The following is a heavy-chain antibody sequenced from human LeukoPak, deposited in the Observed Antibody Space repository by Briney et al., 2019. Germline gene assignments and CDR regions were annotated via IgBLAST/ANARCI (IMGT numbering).Heavy chain of an antibody. CDR2: IYPGDSDT. J-gene: IGHJ3*02. CDR1: GYSFTSYW. CDR3: ARPRSSGSYYWDAFDI. D-gene: IGHD3-10*01. V-gene: IGHV5-51*01. Sequence: PGESLKISCKGSGYSFTSYWIAWVRQMPGKGLEWMGIIYPGDSDTRYSLSFRGQVTISADKSISTAYLQWSSLKASDTAMYYCARPRSSGSYYWDAFDIWGQGTRVTVSS.